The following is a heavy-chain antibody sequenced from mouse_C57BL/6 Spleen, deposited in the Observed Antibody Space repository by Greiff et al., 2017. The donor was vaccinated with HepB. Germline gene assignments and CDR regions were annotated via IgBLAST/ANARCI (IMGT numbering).Heavy chain of an antibody. CDR2: ILPGSGST. D-gene: IGHD3-2*02. J-gene: IGHJ2*01. Sequence: QVQLKQSGAELMKPGASVKLSCKATGYTFTGYWIEWVKQRPGHGLEWIGEILPGSGSTYYNEKFKGKATFTADTSSNTAYMQLSSLTTEDSAIYYCARRNSSGSHDYWGQGTTLTVSS. CDR1: GYTFTGYW. V-gene: IGHV1-9*01. CDR3: ARRNSSGSHDY.